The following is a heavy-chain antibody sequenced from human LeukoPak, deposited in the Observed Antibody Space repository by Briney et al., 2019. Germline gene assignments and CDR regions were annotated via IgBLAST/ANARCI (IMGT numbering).Heavy chain of an antibody. CDR3: AILPYYYDSSGLLSGYYFDY. V-gene: IGHV1-18*01. Sequence: ASVKISCKASGYTFTSYGISWVRQAPGQGLEWMGWISAYNGNTNYAQKLQGRVTMTTDTSTSTAYMELRSLRSDDTAVYYCAILPYYYDSSGLLSGYYFDYWGQGTLVTVSS. D-gene: IGHD3-22*01. J-gene: IGHJ4*02. CDR2: ISAYNGNT. CDR1: GYTFTSYG.